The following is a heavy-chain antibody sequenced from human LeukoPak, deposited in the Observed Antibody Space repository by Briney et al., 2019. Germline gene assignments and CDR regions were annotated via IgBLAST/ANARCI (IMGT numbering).Heavy chain of an antibody. CDR1: GFTFDDYA. Sequence: PGGSLRLSYAASGFTFDDYAMHWVRQAPGKGLEWVSGISWNSGSIGYAHSVKGRFTISRDNAKNSLYLQMNSPRAEDTGLYYCAKEKGRCSGGSCYLTYYFAYWGQGTLVTVSS. CDR3: AKEKGRCSGGSCYLTYYFAY. CDR2: ISWNSGSI. D-gene: IGHD2-15*01. V-gene: IGHV3-9*01. J-gene: IGHJ4*02.